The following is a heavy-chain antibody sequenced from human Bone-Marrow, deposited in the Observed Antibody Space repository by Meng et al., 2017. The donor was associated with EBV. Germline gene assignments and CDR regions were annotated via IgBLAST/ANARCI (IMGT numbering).Heavy chain of an antibody. J-gene: IGHJ4*02. D-gene: IGHD3-10*01. V-gene: IGHV3-13*01. CDR3: ARGSMVQGVISTFDY. CDR2: IGTAGDT. CDR1: GFTCSNDW. Sequence: VGSGGGLGKPWGCLRLSLDSSGFTCSNDWMSWVRQAPGKGLGWVSAIGTAGDTYYPGSVKGRFTISRENAKNSLYLQMNSLRAGDTAVYYCARGSMVQGVISTFDYWGQGTLVTVSS.